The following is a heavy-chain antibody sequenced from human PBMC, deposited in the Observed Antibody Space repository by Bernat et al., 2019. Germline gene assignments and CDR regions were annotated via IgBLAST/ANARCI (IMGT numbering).Heavy chain of an antibody. Sequence: EVQLLESGGGLVQPGGSLRLSCAASGFIFSSYAMSWVRQAPGKGLEWVSGISARGSSTYYADSMKGRFTISRDNSKNTLYLQMNSLRAEDTAVYYCAKDLAYGSGNYFDYWGQGTLVTVSS. V-gene: IGHV3-23*01. CDR3: AKDLAYGSGNYFDY. D-gene: IGHD3-10*01. CDR2: ISARGSST. J-gene: IGHJ4*02. CDR1: GFIFSSYA.